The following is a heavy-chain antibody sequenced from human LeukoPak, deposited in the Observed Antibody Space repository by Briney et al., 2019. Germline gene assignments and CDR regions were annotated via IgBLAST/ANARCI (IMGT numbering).Heavy chain of an antibody. J-gene: IGHJ4*02. CDR2: IYYSGST. CDR1: GGSISSSSYY. Sequence: SETLSLTCTVSGGSISSSSYYWGWIRQPPGKGLEWVGSIYYSGSTYYSPSLKSRVTISVDTSKNQFSLKLSSVTAADTAVYYCAQSVGAISSLDYWGQGTLVTVSS. V-gene: IGHV4-39*07. D-gene: IGHD1-26*01. CDR3: AQSVGAISSLDY.